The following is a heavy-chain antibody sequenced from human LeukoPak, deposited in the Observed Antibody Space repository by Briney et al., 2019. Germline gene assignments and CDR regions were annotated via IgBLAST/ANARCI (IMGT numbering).Heavy chain of an antibody. J-gene: IGHJ4*02. Sequence: GGSLRLSCAASGFTFDDYAMHWVRQAPGKGLEWVSGISWNSGSIGYADSVKGRFTISRDNAKNSLYLQMNSLRAEDTALYYCAKGQYYDILTGYSGFDYWGQGTLVTVSS. D-gene: IGHD3-9*01. V-gene: IGHV3-9*01. CDR1: GFTFDDYA. CDR2: ISWNSGSI. CDR3: AKGQYYDILTGYSGFDY.